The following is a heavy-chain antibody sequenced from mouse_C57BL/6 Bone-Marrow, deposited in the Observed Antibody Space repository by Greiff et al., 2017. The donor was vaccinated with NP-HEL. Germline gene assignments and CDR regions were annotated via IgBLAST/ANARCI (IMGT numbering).Heavy chain of an antibody. CDR1: GYTFTSYW. J-gene: IGHJ1*03. CDR2: IHPNSGST. V-gene: IGHV1-64*01. D-gene: IGHD2-3*01. CDR3: ADGFWYFDV. Sequence: QVQLKQPGAELVKPGASVKLSCKASGYTFTSYWMHWVKQRPGQGLEWIGMIHPNSGSTNYNEKFKSKATLTVDKSSGTAYMQLSSLTSEDSAVYYCADGFWYFDVWGTGTTVTVSS.